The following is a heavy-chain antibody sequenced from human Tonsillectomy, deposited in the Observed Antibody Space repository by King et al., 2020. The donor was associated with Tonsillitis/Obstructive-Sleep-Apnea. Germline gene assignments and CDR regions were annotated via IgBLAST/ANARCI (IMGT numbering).Heavy chain of an antibody. CDR2: IWYDRSNT. CDR1: GFNFSTYG. V-gene: IGHV3-33*01. Sequence: VQLVESGGGVVQPGRSLRLSCAASGFNFSTYGMHWVRQAPGKGLEWVAAIWYDRSNTYYADSLKGRFTISRDNSKNTLYLQMNRLRAEDTDLYYCARDDYSGLVGYRNYYGLLVWGQGTTVTVS. D-gene: IGHD4-23*01. J-gene: IGHJ6*02. CDR3: ARDDYSGLVGYRNYYGLLV.